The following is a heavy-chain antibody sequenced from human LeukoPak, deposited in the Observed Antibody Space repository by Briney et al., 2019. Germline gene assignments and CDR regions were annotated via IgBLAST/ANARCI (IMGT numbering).Heavy chain of an antibody. J-gene: IGHJ4*02. CDR1: GYSFTSYW. Sequence: AGESLKISCKASGYSFTSYWIGWVRQMPGKGLEWMGIIDPSDSDTRYTPSFQGQDTISVDKSLSTAYLQWNSLKASDTAMYYCARQRAMGRSGDYWGQGTLVTVSS. CDR3: ARQRAMGRSGDY. D-gene: IGHD7-27*01. V-gene: IGHV5-51*01. CDR2: IDPSDSDT.